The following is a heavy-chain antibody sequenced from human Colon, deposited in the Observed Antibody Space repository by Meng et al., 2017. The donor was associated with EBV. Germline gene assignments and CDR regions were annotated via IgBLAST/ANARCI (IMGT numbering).Heavy chain of an antibody. Sequence: QVQLVQSGSELKKPGASVKVSCKGSGYSLRSYAVNWLRQAPGRGLEWMGWINPSTAHPTYAQDFTGRFVFSLDISVNTAYLQINSLKAEDTAIYYCVRDVPDGDISLFDSWGQGTLVTVSS. CDR2: INPSTAHP. D-gene: IGHD2-21*02. CDR1: GYSLRSYA. J-gene: IGHJ4*02. CDR3: VRDVPDGDISLFDS. V-gene: IGHV7-4-1*02.